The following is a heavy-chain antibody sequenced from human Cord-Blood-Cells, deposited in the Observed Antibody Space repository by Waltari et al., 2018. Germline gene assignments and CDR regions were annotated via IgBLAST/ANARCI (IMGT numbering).Heavy chain of an antibody. D-gene: IGHD2-8*01. Sequence: GFTVSSNYMSWVRQAPGKGLEWVSFIYSGGSTYYADSVKGRFTISRHNSKNTLYLQMNSLRAEDTAVYYCARTAGVSYYYGMDVWGQGTTVTVSS. J-gene: IGHJ6*02. V-gene: IGHV3-53*04. CDR1: GFTVSSNY. CDR3: ARTAGVSYYYGMDV. CDR2: IYSGGST.